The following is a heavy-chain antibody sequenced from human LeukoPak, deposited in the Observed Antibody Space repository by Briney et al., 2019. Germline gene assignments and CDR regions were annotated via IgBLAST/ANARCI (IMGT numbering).Heavy chain of an antibody. V-gene: IGHV3-49*03. CDR1: GFIFGDYA. CDR2: IRSKAYGGTT. J-gene: IGHJ4*02. D-gene: IGHD5-18*01. CDR3: TRGSGYTFGPMYYFDY. Sequence: GGSLRLSCTASGFIFGDYAMSWFRQAPGKGLEWVGFIRSKAYGGTTEYAASVKDRFTISRDNSKSIAYLQMNSLKTEDTAVFYCTRGSGYTFGPMYYFDYWGQGTLVTVSS.